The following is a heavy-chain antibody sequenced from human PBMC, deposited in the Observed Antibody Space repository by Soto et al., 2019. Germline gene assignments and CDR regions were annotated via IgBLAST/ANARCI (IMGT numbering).Heavy chain of an antibody. CDR3: ARGSMVRGVITQYYYYGMDV. Sequence: VASVKVSCKASGYTFTGYYMHWVRQAPGQGLEWMGWINPNSGGTNYAQKFQGWVTMTRDTSISTAYMELSRLRSDDTAVYYCARGSMVRGVITQYYYYGMDVWGQGTTVTVSS. J-gene: IGHJ6*02. D-gene: IGHD3-10*01. CDR2: INPNSGGT. CDR1: GYTFTGYY. V-gene: IGHV1-2*04.